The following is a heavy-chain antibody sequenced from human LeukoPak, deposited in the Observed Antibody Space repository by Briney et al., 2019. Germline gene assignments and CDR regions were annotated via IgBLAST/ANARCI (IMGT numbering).Heavy chain of an antibody. CDR2: IKQDGSEK. Sequence: SGGSLRLSCAASGFTFSSYWMSWVRQAPGKGLEWVANIKQDGSEKYYVDSVKGRFTISRDNAKNSLYLQMNSLRAEDTAVYYCARLGIAAAGRWFDPWGQGTLVTVSS. V-gene: IGHV3-7*05. CDR3: ARLGIAAAGRWFDP. J-gene: IGHJ5*02. CDR1: GFTFSSYW. D-gene: IGHD6-13*01.